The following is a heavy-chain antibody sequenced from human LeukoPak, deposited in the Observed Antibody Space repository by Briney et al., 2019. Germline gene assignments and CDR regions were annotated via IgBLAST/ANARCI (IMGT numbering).Heavy chain of an antibody. D-gene: IGHD3-10*01. CDR3: AGFTASMVRGVSPDY. J-gene: IGHJ4*02. Sequence: SETLSLTCAVYGGSFSGYYWSWIRQPPGKGLEWIGEINHSGSTNYNPSLRSRVTISVDTSKNQFSLKLSSVTAADTAVYYWAGFTASMVRGVSPDYWGQGTLVTVSS. V-gene: IGHV4-34*01. CDR2: INHSGST. CDR1: GGSFSGYY.